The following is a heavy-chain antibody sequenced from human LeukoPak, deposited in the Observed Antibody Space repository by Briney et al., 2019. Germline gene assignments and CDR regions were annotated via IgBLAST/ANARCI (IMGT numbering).Heavy chain of an antibody. V-gene: IGHV3-30*04. CDR1: GFTFSSYP. CDR2: ISYDGSNK. D-gene: IGHD6-13*01. J-gene: IGHJ6*02. CDR3: ARDSIAAAGDPLYYSYYGMDV. Sequence: GGSLRLSCGASGFTFSSYPMHWVRQAPGKGREWVAVISYDGSNKYYADSVKGRFTISRENSKNTLYRQMNSLRAEDTAVYYCARDSIAAAGDPLYYSYYGMDVWGQGTTVTVSS.